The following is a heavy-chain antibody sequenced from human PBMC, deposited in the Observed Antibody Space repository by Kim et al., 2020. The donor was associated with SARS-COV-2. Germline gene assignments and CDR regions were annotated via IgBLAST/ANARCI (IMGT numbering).Heavy chain of an antibody. CDR1: GFTFSSYS. CDR3: ARDGSFPSYYYGMDV. J-gene: IGHJ6*02. CDR2: ISSSSSYI. D-gene: IGHD6-13*01. Sequence: GGSLRLSCAASGFTFSSYSMNWVRQAPGKGLEWVSSISSSSSYIYYADSVKGRFTISRDNAKNSLYLQMNSLRAEDTAVYYCARDGSFPSYYYGMDVWGQGTTVTVSS. V-gene: IGHV3-21*01.